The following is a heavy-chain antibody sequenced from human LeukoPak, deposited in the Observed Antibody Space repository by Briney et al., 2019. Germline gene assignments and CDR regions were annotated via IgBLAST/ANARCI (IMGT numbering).Heavy chain of an antibody. CDR2: SRNKANSYST. J-gene: IGHJ4*02. V-gene: IGHV3-72*01. D-gene: IGHD3-22*01. CDR1: GFIFIDYY. CDR3: ARRGFSDSRGFYPDFDY. Sequence: GRSLRLSCAASGFIFIDYYMDWVRQAPGKGLEWVGRSRNKANSYSTEYAAPVKGRFTISRDESKNSMYLRMNSLKTEDTAVYFCARRGFSDSRGFYPDFDYWGRGTLVTVSS.